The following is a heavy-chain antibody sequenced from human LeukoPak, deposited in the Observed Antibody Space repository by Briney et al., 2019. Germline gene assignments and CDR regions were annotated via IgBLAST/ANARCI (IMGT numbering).Heavy chain of an antibody. V-gene: IGHV3-21*01. J-gene: IGHJ4*02. D-gene: IGHD4-11*01. CDR1: GFTFSSYS. CDR3: AGGIGNYLPIDY. CDR2: ISSSSSYI. Sequence: GGSLRLSCAAFGFTFSSYSMNWVRQAPGKGLEWVSSISSSSSYIYYADSVKGRFTISRDNAKNSLYLQMNSLRAEDTAVYYCAGGIGNYLPIDYWGQGTLVTVSS.